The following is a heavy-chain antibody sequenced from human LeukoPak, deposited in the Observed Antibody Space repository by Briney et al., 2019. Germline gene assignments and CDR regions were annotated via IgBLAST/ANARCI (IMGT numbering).Heavy chain of an antibody. CDR1: GDSLSSNSAA. CDR2: TYSRSKLYN. J-gene: IGHJ4*02. V-gene: IGHV6-1*01. Sequence: SQTLSLTCAISGDSLSSNSAAGPWFRQSPSRGLEWLGRTYSRSKLYNDYAVSVKSRITINPDTSKNQFSLQLNSVTPEDTAVYYCARGTSSGWYYSFDYWGQGTLVTVSS. D-gene: IGHD6-19*01. CDR3: ARGTSSGWYYSFDY.